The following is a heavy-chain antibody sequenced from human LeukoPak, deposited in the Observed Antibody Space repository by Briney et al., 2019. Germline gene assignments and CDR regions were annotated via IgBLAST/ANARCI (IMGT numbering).Heavy chain of an antibody. CDR3: AREHSSSGWGYFDY. CDR2: IVFSSNYI. D-gene: IGHD6-25*01. V-gene: IGHV3-21*01. J-gene: IGHJ4*02. CDR1: GSPFSTYT. Sequence: GSLRLSCAASGSPFSTYTMNWVRQAPGKGLEWVSLIVFSSNYIYYADSVKGRFTISRDNAKNSLYLQMNSLRVEDTAVYYCAREHSSSGWGYFDYWGQGALVTVSS.